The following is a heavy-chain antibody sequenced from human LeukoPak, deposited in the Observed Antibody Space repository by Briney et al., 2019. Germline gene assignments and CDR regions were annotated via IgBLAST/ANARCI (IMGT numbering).Heavy chain of an antibody. CDR3: AKRPRYYYDSSGYCSY. Sequence: YADSVKGRFTISRDNSKNTLYLQMNSLRAEDTAVYYCAKRPRYYYDSSGYCSYWGQGTLVTVSS. D-gene: IGHD3-22*01. V-gene: IGHV3-23*01. J-gene: IGHJ4*02.